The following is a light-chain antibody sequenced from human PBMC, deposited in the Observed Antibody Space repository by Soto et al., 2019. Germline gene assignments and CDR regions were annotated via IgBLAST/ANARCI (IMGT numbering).Light chain of an antibody. CDR1: NSDVGGFNY. CDR3: SSYTTRSTVV. J-gene: IGLJ2*01. V-gene: IGLV2-14*01. Sequence: QSVLTQPASVSGSPGQPITISCTGTNSDVGGFNYVSWYQHYPCKVPKLLICEVDNRPSGLSGRSSGSKSDNTSSLTISRLQAEDEADYYCSSYTTRSTVVFGGGTKLTVL. CDR2: EVD.